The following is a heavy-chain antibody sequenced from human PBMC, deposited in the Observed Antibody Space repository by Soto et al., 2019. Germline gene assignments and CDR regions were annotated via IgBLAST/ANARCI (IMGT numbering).Heavy chain of an antibody. CDR1: GFTLSNYA. J-gene: IGHJ4*02. CDR2: ITSNGATT. Sequence: PGGSLRLSCETSGFTLSNYAMHWARQAPGKGLEYVSGITSNGATTYYIDSVKGRFITSRDNSKNKLYLQMGGLRPEDMAVYYCARGPRAWAGIGEYYFDYWGQGALVTVS. V-gene: IGHV3-64*02. D-gene: IGHD1-26*01. CDR3: ARGPRAWAGIGEYYFDY.